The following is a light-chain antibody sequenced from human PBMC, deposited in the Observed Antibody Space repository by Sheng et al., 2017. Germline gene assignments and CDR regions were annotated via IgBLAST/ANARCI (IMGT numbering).Light chain of an antibody. V-gene: IGKV3-20*01. J-gene: IGKJ5*01. Sequence: EIVLTQSPGTLSLSPGERATLSCRASQSISSSYLAWYQQNRGQAPRLLIYGVSTRATGIPDRFSGTGSGTDFSLTITRLEPEDFAVYYCQQYGSSPSFGQGTRLEIK. CDR3: QQYGSSPS. CDR1: QSISSSY. CDR2: GVS.